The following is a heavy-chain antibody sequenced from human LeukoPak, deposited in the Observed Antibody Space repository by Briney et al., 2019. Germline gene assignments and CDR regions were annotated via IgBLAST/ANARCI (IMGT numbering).Heavy chain of an antibody. V-gene: IGHV4-59*12. CDR2: IYYSGNT. CDR1: GGSISSYY. D-gene: IGHD6-13*01. Sequence: PSETLSLTCTVSGGSISSYYWNWIRQPPGKGLEWIGYIYYSGNTNYNPSLKSRVTISVDKSKNQFSLNLSSVTAADTAVYYCARDGRSSWFYFDYWGQGILVTVSS. J-gene: IGHJ4*02. CDR3: ARDGRSSWFYFDY.